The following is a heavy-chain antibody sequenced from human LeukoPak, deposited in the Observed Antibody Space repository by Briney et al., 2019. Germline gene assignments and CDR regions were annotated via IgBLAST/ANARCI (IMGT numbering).Heavy chain of an antibody. CDR3: TTVGLCDILTGHYHDSFDR. D-gene: IGHD3-9*01. J-gene: IGHJ3*01. CDR1: GLPFSNAW. CDR2: IKGKIDGGTT. Sequence: PGGSLRLSCAASGLPFSNAWMSWVRQAPGKGLEWVGRIKGKIDGGTTDHVAPVQGRFTISRDDSKNTLYLQMNSLKTEDTAVYYCTTVGLCDILTGHYHDSFDRWGQGTMVTVSS. V-gene: IGHV3-15*01.